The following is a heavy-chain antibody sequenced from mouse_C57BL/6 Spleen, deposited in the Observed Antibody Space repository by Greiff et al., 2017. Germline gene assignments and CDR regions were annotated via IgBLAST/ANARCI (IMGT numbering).Heavy chain of an antibody. V-gene: IGHV1-82*01. CDR3: ARGVYDGSSPHWYFGV. Sequence: VKLQESGPELVKPGASVKISCKASGYAFSSSWMNWVKQRPGKGLEWIGRIYPGDGDTNYNGKFKGKATLTADKSSSTAYMQLSSLTSEDSAVYFCARGVYDGSSPHWYFGVWGTGTTVTVSS. CDR1: GYAFSSSW. CDR2: IYPGDGDT. D-gene: IGHD1-1*01. J-gene: IGHJ1*03.